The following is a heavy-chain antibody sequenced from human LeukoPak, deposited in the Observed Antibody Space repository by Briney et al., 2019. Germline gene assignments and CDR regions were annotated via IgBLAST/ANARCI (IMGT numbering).Heavy chain of an antibody. CDR1: GGTFSSYA. J-gene: IGHJ6*03. CDR2: IIPIFGTA. D-gene: IGHD1-26*01. CDR3: AVGNYHYYYMDV. Sequence: ASVKVSWKASGGTFSSYAISWVRQAPGQGLEWMGGIIPIFGTANYAQKFQGRVTITADESTSTAYMELSSLRSEDTAVYYCAVGNYHYYYMDVWGKGTTVTVSS. V-gene: IGHV1-69*13.